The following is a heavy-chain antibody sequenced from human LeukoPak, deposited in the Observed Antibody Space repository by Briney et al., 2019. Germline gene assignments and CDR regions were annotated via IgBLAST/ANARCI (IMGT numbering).Heavy chain of an antibody. CDR2: INPNSGGT. D-gene: IGHD3-3*01. CDR3: LRFLEWLLED. Sequence: GASVKVSCKASGYTFTGYYMHWVRQAPGQGLEWMGRINPNSGGTNYAQKFQGRVTMTRDTSISTAYMELSRLRSDDTAVHYCLRFLEWLLEDWGQGTLVTVSS. CDR1: GYTFTGYY. V-gene: IGHV1-2*06. J-gene: IGHJ4*02.